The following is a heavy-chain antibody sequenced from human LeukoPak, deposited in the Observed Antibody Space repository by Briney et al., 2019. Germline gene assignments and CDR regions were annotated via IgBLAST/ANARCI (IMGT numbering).Heavy chain of an antibody. J-gene: IGHJ6*03. V-gene: IGHV4-34*01. CDR3: ARGGGCSGGSCYYMDV. Sequence: SETLSHTCAVYGGSFSGYYWSWIRQPPGKGLEWIGEINHSKSTNYNPSLKSRVTISVDTSKNQFSLKLSSVTAADTAVYYCARGGGCSGGSCYYMDVWDKGTTVTVSS. CDR2: INHSKST. D-gene: IGHD2-15*01. CDR1: GGSFSGYY.